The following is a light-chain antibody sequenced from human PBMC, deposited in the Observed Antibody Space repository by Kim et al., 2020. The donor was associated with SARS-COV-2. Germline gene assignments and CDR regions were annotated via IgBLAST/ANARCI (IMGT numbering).Light chain of an antibody. Sequence: ETVMTQSPATLSVSPGERATLSCWASQSVSSSLAWYQQKSGQVPRLLIYGASTRATGIPAKFSGSGSGTEFTLTISSLQSEDFAVYYCQQYKHWPLAFGQGTKVDIK. CDR1: QSVSSS. CDR2: GAS. CDR3: QQYKHWPLA. V-gene: IGKV3-15*01. J-gene: IGKJ1*01.